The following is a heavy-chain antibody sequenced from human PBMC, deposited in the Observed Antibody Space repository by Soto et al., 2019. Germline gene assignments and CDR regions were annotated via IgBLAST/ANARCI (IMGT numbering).Heavy chain of an antibody. Sequence: TSETLSLTCTVSGGSISSGDYYWSWIRQPPGKGLEWIGYIYYSGSTYYNPSLKSRVTISVDTSKNQFSLKLSSVTAADTAVYYCARGSRRYYDILTGEEYYFDYCGQGTLVTVYS. V-gene: IGHV4-30-4*01. CDR3: ARGSRRYYDILTGEEYYFDY. J-gene: IGHJ4*02. D-gene: IGHD3-9*01. CDR2: IYYSGST. CDR1: GGSISSGDYY.